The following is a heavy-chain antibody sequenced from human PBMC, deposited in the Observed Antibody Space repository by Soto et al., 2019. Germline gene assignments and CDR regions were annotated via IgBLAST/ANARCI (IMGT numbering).Heavy chain of an antibody. D-gene: IGHD2-2*01. Sequence: PSETLSLTCTVSGGSISSGGYYWSWIRQHPGKGLEWIGYIYYSGSTYYNLSLKSRVTISVDTSKNQFSLKLSSVTAADTAVYYCARLNGYCISTNCHGYYGMDVWGQGTTVTVSS. CDR2: IYYSGST. CDR1: GGSISSGGYY. CDR3: ARLNGYCISTNCHGYYGMDV. V-gene: IGHV4-31*03. J-gene: IGHJ6*02.